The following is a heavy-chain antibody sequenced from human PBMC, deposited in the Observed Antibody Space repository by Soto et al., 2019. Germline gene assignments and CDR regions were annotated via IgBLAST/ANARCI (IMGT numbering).Heavy chain of an antibody. CDR1: GCAFSVCY. CDR2: INHSGST. D-gene: IGHD2-8*02. V-gene: IGHV4-34*01. Sequence: SDPLTPTYVNCGCAFSVCYWNRIRQPPGSGLEWIGEINHSGSTNYNPSLKSRVTISVDTSKNQFSLKLTSVTAADTAVYYCARDKITGLFDYWGQGTLVTVSS. J-gene: IGHJ4*02. CDR3: ARDKITGLFDY.